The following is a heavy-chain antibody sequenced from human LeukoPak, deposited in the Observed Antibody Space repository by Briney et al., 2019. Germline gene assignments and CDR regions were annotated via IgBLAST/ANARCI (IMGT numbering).Heavy chain of an antibody. D-gene: IGHD3-22*01. CDR2: IYPGDSDT. CDR3: ARGAPYYYDSSGYYFEVFDY. V-gene: IGHV5-51*01. J-gene: IGHJ4*02. Sequence: GESLKISCKGSGYSFTSYWIGWVREMPGKGLEWMGVIYPGDSDTRYSPSFQGQVTISADKSISTAYLQWSSLKASDTAMYYCARGAPYYYDSSGYYFEVFDYWGQGTLVTVSS. CDR1: GYSFTSYW.